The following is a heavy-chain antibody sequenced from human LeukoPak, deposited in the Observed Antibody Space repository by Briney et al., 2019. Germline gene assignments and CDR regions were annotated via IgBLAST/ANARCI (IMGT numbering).Heavy chain of an antibody. CDR3: ESDRSGWNDAFDV. CDR2: IHYSGTT. D-gene: IGHD6-19*01. Sequence: PSETLSLTCTVSGGSISSYYWSWIRQPPGKGLEWIAYIHYSGTTNYNPSLRSRVTISVDTSKNKFSLKLSSVTAADTAVYYCESDRSGWNDAFDVWGQGTMVTVSS. CDR1: GGSISSYY. V-gene: IGHV4-59*01. J-gene: IGHJ3*01.